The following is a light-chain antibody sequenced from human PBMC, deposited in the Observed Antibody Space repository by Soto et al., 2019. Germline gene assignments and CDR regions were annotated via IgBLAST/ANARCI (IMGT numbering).Light chain of an antibody. J-gene: IGKJ2*01. CDR1: QTISSN. V-gene: IGKV3-15*01. Sequence: EIVMTQSPATLSVSPGERATLSCRASQTISSNLAWYQQKPGQAPRLLIHGASTRAAGVPARFSGSXXXTXXXXXITSLQSEDFAVYYCQQYHNWPPQYTFGQGTQLQIK. CDR3: QQYHNWPPQYT. CDR2: GAS.